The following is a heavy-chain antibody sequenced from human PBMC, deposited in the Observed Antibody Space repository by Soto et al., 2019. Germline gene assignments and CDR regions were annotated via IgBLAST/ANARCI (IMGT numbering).Heavy chain of an antibody. CDR3: AKGPRLHLGELSLSPTFDY. J-gene: IGHJ4*02. D-gene: IGHD3-16*02. CDR2: ISGSGGST. V-gene: IGHV3-23*01. CDR1: GLTFSSYA. Sequence: PGGSLRLSCAASGLTFSSYAMSWVRPTPGKGLEWVSAISGSGGSTYYADSVKGRFTISRDNSKNTLYLQMNSLRAEDTAVYYCAKGPRLHLGELSLSPTFDYWGQGTLVTVSS.